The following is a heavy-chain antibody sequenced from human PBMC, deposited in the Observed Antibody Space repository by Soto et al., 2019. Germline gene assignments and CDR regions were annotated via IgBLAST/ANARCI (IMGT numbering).Heavy chain of an antibody. CDR1: GFTFSSYA. V-gene: IGHV3-23*01. CDR3: AKDLYDGWSGYYYSPVAFDI. CDR2: ISGSGGST. D-gene: IGHD3-3*01. J-gene: IGHJ3*02. Sequence: GGSLRLSCAASGFTFSSYAMSWVRQAPGKGLEWVSAISGSGGSTYYADSVKGRFTISRDNSKNTLYLQMNSLRAEDTAVYYCAKDLYDGWSGYYYSPVAFDIWGKGTMVTVSS.